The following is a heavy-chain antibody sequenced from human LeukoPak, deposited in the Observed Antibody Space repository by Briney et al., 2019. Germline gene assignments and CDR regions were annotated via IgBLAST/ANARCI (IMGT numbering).Heavy chain of an antibody. D-gene: IGHD3-22*01. CDR1: GFTFSSYS. CDR2: IRYDGSNK. Sequence: GGSLRLSCAASGFTFSSYSMNWVRQAPGKGLEWVAFIRYDGSNKYYADSVKGRFTISRDNSKNTLYLQMNSLRAEDTAVYYCASPYYYDSSGYYVFSIDYWGQGTLVTVSS. V-gene: IGHV3-30*02. J-gene: IGHJ4*02. CDR3: ASPYYYDSSGYYVFSIDY.